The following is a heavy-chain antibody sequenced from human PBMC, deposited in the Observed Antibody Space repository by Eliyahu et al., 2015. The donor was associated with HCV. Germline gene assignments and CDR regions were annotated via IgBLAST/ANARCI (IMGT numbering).Heavy chain of an antibody. CDR3: AADPFCPGGGDCYMYDY. J-gene: IGHJ4*02. CDR1: GFTFTSSA. D-gene: IGHD2-21*01. V-gene: IGHV1-58*02. Sequence: QMQLVQSGPEVKKPGTSVKVSCKASGFTFTSSAFRGCGQARGQRLEWIGWIVVGSGNTNYAQKFQERVTITRDMSTSTAYMELSSLRSEDTAVYYCAADPFCPGGGDCYMYDYWGQGTLVTVSS. CDR2: IVVGSGNT.